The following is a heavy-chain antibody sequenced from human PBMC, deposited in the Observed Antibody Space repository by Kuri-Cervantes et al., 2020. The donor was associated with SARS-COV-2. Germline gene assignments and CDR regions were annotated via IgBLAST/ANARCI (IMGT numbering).Heavy chain of an antibody. J-gene: IGHJ4*02. D-gene: IGHD2-2*01. CDR1: GGTFSSYA. CDR3: ARPYCSSTTCYDGTFDS. V-gene: IGHV1-69*06. CDR2: IIPLFGTT. Sequence: SVKVSCNASGGTFSSYAVTWVRQAPGQGLEWMGRIIPLFGTTIYAQKFRGRVTITADNSTNTAYMELSSLRSEDTAVYYCARPYCSSTTCYDGTFDSWGQGTLVTVSS.